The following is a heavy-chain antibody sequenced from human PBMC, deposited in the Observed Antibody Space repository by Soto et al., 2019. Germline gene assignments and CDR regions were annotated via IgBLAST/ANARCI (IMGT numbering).Heavy chain of an antibody. V-gene: IGHV3-30*18. CDR2: VSDGGNTT. J-gene: IGHJ6*02. CDR1: AFTFSSYA. D-gene: IGHD2-8*02. Sequence: QVQLVASGGGVVQPGECLRLSCAASAFTFSSYALHWVRLAPGKGLEWVAGVSDGGNTTYYGDSVKGRFTISRDNAKNTLNLQMNSLTAEDTAVYYCAKDQSTDSRSYHALDVWGQGTTVTVSS. CDR3: AKDQSTDSRSYHALDV.